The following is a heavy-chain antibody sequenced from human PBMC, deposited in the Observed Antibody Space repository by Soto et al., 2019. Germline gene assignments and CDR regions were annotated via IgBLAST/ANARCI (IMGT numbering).Heavy chain of an antibody. D-gene: IGHD1-26*01. V-gene: IGHV1-8*01. CDR3: ARGVSAGVDY. Sequence: ASVKVSCKASGYSFTSLDINWVRQTAGQGLEWMGWMEPSTGTTGYAQKFQGRVTMTRDTSIDTAYMELTTLTSDDTAFYYCARGVSAGVDYWGQGTLVTVSS. CDR2: MEPSTGTT. CDR1: GYSFTSLD. J-gene: IGHJ4*02.